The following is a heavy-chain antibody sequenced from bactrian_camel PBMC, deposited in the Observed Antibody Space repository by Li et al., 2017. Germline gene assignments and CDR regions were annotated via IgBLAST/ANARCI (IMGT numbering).Heavy chain of an antibody. CDR3: TNAYGMGPGGY. CDR1: GFTFASSW. J-gene: IGHJ4*01. CDR2: IGGDGGT. Sequence: HVQLVESGGGSVQAGRSLRLSCAASGFTFASSWMFWVRQVPGKGLEWVSSIGGDGGTFYADSVKGRFTISRDNAKNTVYLQLNSLKTEDSATYYCTNAYGMGPGGYWGQGTQVTVS. D-gene: IGHD5*01. V-gene: IGHV3S1*01.